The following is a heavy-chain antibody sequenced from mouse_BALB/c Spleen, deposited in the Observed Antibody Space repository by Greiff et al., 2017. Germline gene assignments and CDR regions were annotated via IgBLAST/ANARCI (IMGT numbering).Heavy chain of an antibody. CDR3: ARWSYYGNYEGAMDY. V-gene: IGHV5-17*02. Sequence: EVKVVESGGGLVQPGGSRKLSCAASGFTFSSFGMHWVRQAPEKGLEWVAYISSGSSTIYYADTVKGRFTISRDNPKNTLFLQMTSLRSEDTAMYYCARWSYYGNYEGAMDYWGQGTSVTVSS. CDR1: GFTFSSFG. D-gene: IGHD2-1*01. J-gene: IGHJ4*01. CDR2: ISSGSSTI.